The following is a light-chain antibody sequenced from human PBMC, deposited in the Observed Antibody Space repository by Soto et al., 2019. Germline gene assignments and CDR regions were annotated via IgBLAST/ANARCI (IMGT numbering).Light chain of an antibody. Sequence: EFVLTQSPGTLSLSPGERATLSCRASQTVRNNYLAWYQQKPGQAPRLLIYDASSRATGIPDRFSGGGSGTDFTLTISRLEPEDFAVYYCQQFSSYLLTFXGGTKLDIK. J-gene: IGKJ4*01. V-gene: IGKV3-20*01. CDR2: DAS. CDR1: QTVRNNY. CDR3: QQFSSYLLT.